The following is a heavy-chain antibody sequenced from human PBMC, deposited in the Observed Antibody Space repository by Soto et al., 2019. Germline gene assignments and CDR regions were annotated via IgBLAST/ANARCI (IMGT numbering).Heavy chain of an antibody. D-gene: IGHD6-19*01. V-gene: IGHV1-18*04. CDR2: ISAYNDNT. Sequence: GASVKVSCKTSGYTFTNYGITWVRQALGQGLEWMGWISAYNDNTNYAQKLQGRVTMTTDTSTTTAYMELRSLRSDDTAVYYCAREIAVTGTDYWGQGTLVTVSS. CDR3: AREIAVTGTDY. J-gene: IGHJ4*02. CDR1: GYTFTNYG.